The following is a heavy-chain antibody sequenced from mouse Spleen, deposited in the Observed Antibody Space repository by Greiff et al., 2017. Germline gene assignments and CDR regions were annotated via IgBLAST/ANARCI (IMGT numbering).Heavy chain of an antibody. Sequence: EVMLQQSGPELVKPGASVKISCKASGYTFTDYYMNWVKQSHGKSLEWIGDINPNNGGTSYNQKFKGKATLTVDKSSSTAYMELRSLTSEDSAVYYCARRDGFHWYFDVWGTGTTVTVSS. D-gene: IGHD2-3*01. J-gene: IGHJ1*03. CDR3: ARRDGFHWYFDV. CDR2: INPNNGGT. CDR1: GYTFTDYY. V-gene: IGHV1-26*01.